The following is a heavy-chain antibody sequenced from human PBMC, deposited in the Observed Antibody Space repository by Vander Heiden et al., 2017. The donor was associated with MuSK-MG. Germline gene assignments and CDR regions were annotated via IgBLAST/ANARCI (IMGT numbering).Heavy chain of an antibody. J-gene: IGHJ4*02. Sequence: EVQLLESGGGLVQPGGSLRLSCAASGFPFSSYGMSWVRQAPGKGLEWVSTLSGSGSNTYDADSVKGRFTISRDKSRNTLHLQMNSLRAEDTAIYYCAKAQGYCSGGTCYGGFDSWGQGTLVTVSS. V-gene: IGHV3-23*01. CDR3: AKAQGYCSGGTCYGGFDS. CDR1: GFPFSSYG. D-gene: IGHD2-15*01. CDR2: LSGSGSNT.